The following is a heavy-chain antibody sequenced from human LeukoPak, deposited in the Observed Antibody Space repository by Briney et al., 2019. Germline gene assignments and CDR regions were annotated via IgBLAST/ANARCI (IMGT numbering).Heavy chain of an antibody. CDR1: GGSISSSSYY. Sequence: PTETLSLTCTVSGGSISSSSYYWGWIRQPPGKGLEWIGSIYYSGSTYYNPSLKSRVTISVDTSKNQFSLKLSSVTAADTAVYYCARVMGDYYDSSGPSYYFDYRGQGTLVTVSS. V-gene: IGHV4-39*07. CDR2: IYYSGST. J-gene: IGHJ4*02. CDR3: ARVMGDYYDSSGPSYYFDY. D-gene: IGHD3-22*01.